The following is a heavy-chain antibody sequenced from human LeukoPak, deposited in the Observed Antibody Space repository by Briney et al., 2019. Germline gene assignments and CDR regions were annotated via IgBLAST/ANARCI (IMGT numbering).Heavy chain of an antibody. Sequence: GGSLRLSCAASGFTFSSYRMHWVRQAPGKGLVWVSRINSDGSSTSYADSVKGRFTISRDNAKNTLYLQMNSLRAEDTAVYYCTVPRIVGATPGLYYGMDVWGQGTTVTVSS. CDR1: GFTFSSYR. D-gene: IGHD1-26*01. V-gene: IGHV3-74*01. CDR3: TVPRIVGATPGLYYGMDV. CDR2: INSDGSST. J-gene: IGHJ6*02.